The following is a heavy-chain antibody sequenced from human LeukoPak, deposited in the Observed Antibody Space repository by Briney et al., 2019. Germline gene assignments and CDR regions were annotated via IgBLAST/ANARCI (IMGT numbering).Heavy chain of an antibody. J-gene: IGHJ4*02. Sequence: SETLSLTCTVSGDSISSSSYYWGWIRQPPGTGLEWIVSIYYTGYTYDNPSLRSRITMSVDTPKNQFSLQLSSVTAADTAVYYCARDTTIFGGFDYWGQGTLVTVSS. CDR3: ARDTTIFGGFDY. CDR1: GDSISSSSYY. V-gene: IGHV4-39*07. D-gene: IGHD3-3*01. CDR2: IYYTGYT.